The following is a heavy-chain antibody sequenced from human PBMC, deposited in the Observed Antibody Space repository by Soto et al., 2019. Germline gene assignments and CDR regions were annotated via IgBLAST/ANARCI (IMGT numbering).Heavy chain of an antibody. CDR3: GRGRSGQIVIFY. J-gene: IGHJ4*02. CDR2: IGPESGAT. Sequence: ASVKVSCKTSGYTFTGDYIHWGRQAPQQGPEWMGEIGPESGATRYAQKFRGRVTMTMDTSITTVYMELKNLSPDDTAVYYCGRGRSGQIVIFYWGQGTPVTVSS. V-gene: IGHV1-2*02. D-gene: IGHD1-26*01. CDR1: GYTFTGDY.